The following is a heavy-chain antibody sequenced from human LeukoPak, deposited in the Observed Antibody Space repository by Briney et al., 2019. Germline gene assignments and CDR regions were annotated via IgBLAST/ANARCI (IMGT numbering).Heavy chain of an antibody. Sequence: SETLSLTCTVSGGSISSGSYYWSWFRQPPGKGLEWIGYIYYSGSTNYNPSLKSRVTRSVDTSKNQFSLKLSSVTAADTAVYYCARVLEYSSSFYYYYYYMDVWGKGTTITVSS. CDR3: ARVLEYSSSFYYYYYYMDV. D-gene: IGHD6-6*01. CDR2: IYYSGST. V-gene: IGHV4-61*01. CDR1: GGSISSGSYY. J-gene: IGHJ6*03.